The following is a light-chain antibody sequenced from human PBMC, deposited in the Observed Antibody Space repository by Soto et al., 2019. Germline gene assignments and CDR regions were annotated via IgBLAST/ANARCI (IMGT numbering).Light chain of an antibody. CDR2: DAS. V-gene: IGKV1D-16*01. Sequence: DIQMTQSPSSLSASVGDRVTITCRASQGISTWLAWYQQKPEKAPKTLIFDASTLQGGVPSRFSGSGSGTDFTLTISSVQPEDFATYYCQQYKSYHLDFGGGTKV. CDR3: QQYKSYHLD. CDR1: QGISTW. J-gene: IGKJ4*01.